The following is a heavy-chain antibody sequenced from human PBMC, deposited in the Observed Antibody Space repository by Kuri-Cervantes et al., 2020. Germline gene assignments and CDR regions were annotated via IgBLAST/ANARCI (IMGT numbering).Heavy chain of an antibody. J-gene: IGHJ4*02. CDR2: INHSGST. CDR1: GGSFSGYY. V-gene: IGHV4-34*01. CDR3: ARGEAARLHLGS. Sequence: SETLSLTCAVYGGSFSGYYWSWIRQPPGKGLEWIGEINHSGSTNYNPSLKSRVTISVDTSKNQFSLKLTSVTAADTAVYYCARGEAARLHLGSWGQGTLVTVSS. D-gene: IGHD6-6*01.